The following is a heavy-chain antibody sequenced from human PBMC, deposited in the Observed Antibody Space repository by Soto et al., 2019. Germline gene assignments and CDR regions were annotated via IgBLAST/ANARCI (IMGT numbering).Heavy chain of an antibody. CDR3: ARDGDVNTGFGKDY. V-gene: IGHV3-33*01. CDR2: IWYDGGNK. CDR1: GFTFSNYG. Sequence: GGSLRLSCAASGFTFSNYGMHWVRQAPGKGLEWVSFIWYDGGNKYYAESVKGRFTISRDNSKNTLFLQMNSLRAEDTAVYYCARDGDVNTGFGKDYWGQGALVTVSS. D-gene: IGHD3-16*01. J-gene: IGHJ4*02.